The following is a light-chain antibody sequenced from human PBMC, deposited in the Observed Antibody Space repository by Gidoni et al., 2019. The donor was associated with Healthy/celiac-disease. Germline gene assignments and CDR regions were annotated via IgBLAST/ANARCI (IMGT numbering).Light chain of an antibody. CDR2: EVS. V-gene: IGLV2-14*01. CDR3: SSYTSSSTLV. J-gene: IGLJ2*01. CDR1: SSDVGGYNY. Sequence: QSALTQPASVSGSPGQSITISCTGTSSDVGGYNYVSWYQQHPGKAPKLMIYEVSNRPSGVSKRFSGSKSGNTASLTISGLQAEDEADYYCSSYTSSSTLVFGGGTKLTV.